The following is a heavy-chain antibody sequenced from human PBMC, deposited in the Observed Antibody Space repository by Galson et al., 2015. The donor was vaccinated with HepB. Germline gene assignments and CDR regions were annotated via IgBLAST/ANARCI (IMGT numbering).Heavy chain of an antibody. V-gene: IGHV3-7*03. CDR1: GFTFSSYW. Sequence: SLRLSCAASGFTFSSYWMSWVRQAPGKGLEWVANIKQDGSEKYYVDSVKGRFTISRDNAKNSLYLQMNSLRAEDTAVYYCARRSREYSSGWYSRRSAYYFDYWGQGTLVTVSS. CDR2: IKQDGSEK. D-gene: IGHD6-19*01. J-gene: IGHJ4*02. CDR3: ARRSREYSSGWYSRRSAYYFDY.